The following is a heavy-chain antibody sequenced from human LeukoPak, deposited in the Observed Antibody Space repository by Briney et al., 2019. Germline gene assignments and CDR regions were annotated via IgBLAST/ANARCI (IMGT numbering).Heavy chain of an antibody. CDR3: AKQLWFGESSDYNWFDP. Sequence: GGSLRLSCAASGFTFSSYWMSWVRQAPGKGLEWVAVISYDGSNKYYADSVKGRFTISRDNSKNTLYLQMNSLRAEDTAVYYCAKQLWFGESSDYNWFDPWGQGTLVTVSS. CDR1: GFTFSSYW. CDR2: ISYDGSNK. D-gene: IGHD3-10*01. V-gene: IGHV3-30*18. J-gene: IGHJ5*02.